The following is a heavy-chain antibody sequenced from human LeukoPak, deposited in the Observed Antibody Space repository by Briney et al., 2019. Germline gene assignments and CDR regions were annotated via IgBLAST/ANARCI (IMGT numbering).Heavy chain of an antibody. CDR3: ATWDYDFWSGYHDY. J-gene: IGHJ4*02. D-gene: IGHD3-3*01. CDR1: GYTFTSYG. CDR2: FDPEDGET. V-gene: IGHV1-24*01. Sequence: LEASVKVSCKASGYTFTSYGISWVRQAPGKGLEWMGGFDPEDGETIYAQKFQGRVTMTEDTSTDTAYMELSSLRSEDTAVYYCATWDYDFWSGYHDYWGQGTLVTVSS.